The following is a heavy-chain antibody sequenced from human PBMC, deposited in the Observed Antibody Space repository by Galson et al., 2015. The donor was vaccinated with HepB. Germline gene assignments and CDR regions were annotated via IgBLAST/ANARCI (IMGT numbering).Heavy chain of an antibody. D-gene: IGHD2-15*01. J-gene: IGHJ6*02. CDR1: GFTFFAYN. CDR2: ISGDSSTI. CDR3: STLGGYCAGGSCYPSCYGFDV. Sequence: SLRLSCAASGFTFFAYNMNWIRQAPGKGLEWLSSISGDSSTIYYADSVKGRFTISRDNARESLFLQMNGLRDDDTAVYYCSTLGGYCAGGSCYPSCYGFDVWGQGTTVTVSS. V-gene: IGHV3-48*02.